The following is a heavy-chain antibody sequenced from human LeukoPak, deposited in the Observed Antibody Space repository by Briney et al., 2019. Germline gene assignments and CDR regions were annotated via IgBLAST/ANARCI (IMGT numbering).Heavy chain of an antibody. CDR2: ISAYNGNT. D-gene: IGHD6-19*01. V-gene: IGHV1-18*01. Sequence: ASVKVSCKASGYTFTSYGISWVRQAPGQGLEWMGWISAYNGNTNYAQKLQGRVTMTTDTSTSTAYMELRSLRSDDTAVYYCARAFHYSSGWYGVNWFDPWGQGTRVTVSS. CDR1: GYTFTSYG. J-gene: IGHJ5*02. CDR3: ARAFHYSSGWYGVNWFDP.